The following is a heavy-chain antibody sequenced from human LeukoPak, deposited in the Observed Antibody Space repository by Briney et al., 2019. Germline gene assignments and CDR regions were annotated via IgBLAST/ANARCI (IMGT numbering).Heavy chain of an antibody. CDR1: RFTFSSYV. Sequence: AGSLRLSCAASRFTFSSYVMIWVRQAPGKGLEWVASITGIGTGTFYADSVRATFTISRDNSKKTGYLRMNSMRVEDTAVYYCANGAGGFWGQGTLVTVSS. D-gene: IGHD1-26*01. V-gene: IGHV3-23*01. CDR3: ANGAGGF. J-gene: IGHJ4*02. CDR2: ITGIGTGT.